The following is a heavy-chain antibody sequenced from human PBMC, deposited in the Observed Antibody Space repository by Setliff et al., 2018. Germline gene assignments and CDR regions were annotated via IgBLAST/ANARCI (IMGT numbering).Heavy chain of an antibody. CDR3: SRGPSKVQFDT. V-gene: IGHV4-4*08. CDR1: GGSVSTYY. D-gene: IGHD4-4*01. CDR2: VYNSGST. Sequence: PSETLSLTCTVSGGSVSTYYWTWIRQPPGKGLEWIGFVYNSGSTTYNPSLQSRVTISADTSTNQLSLKLSSVTAADTAVYYCSRGPSKVQFDTWGRGIPVTVSS. J-gene: IGHJ5*02.